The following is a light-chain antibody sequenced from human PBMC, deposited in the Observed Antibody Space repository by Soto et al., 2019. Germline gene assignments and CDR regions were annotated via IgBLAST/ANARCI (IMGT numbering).Light chain of an antibody. J-gene: IGKJ1*01. CDR2: ATS. V-gene: IGKV1-12*01. Sequence: DIQMTQSPSSMSAFVGDRVTITCRASQGISGWLAWYQHKSRKAPKLLIFATSTLQSGVPSRFSGSGSGTDFTLTISSLQPEDVATYYCQQASSFPWTFGQGTRVGIK. CDR3: QQASSFPWT. CDR1: QGISGW.